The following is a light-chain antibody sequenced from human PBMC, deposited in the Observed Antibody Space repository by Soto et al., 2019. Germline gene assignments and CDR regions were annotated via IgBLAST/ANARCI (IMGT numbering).Light chain of an antibody. V-gene: IGKV3-15*01. J-gene: IGKJ1*01. Sequence: DTVMTQSPATLSVSPGERATVSCTASQSLSSNLAWYQQKPGQAPRLLIIGASERVTGIPARFSGSGSGTEFTLTISSLQPEDFATYYCQQSYSTPRTFGQGTKVEIK. CDR2: GAS. CDR3: QQSYSTPRT. CDR1: QSLSSN.